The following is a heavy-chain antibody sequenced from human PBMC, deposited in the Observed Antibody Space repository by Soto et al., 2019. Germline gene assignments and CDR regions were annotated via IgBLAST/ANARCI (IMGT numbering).Heavy chain of an antibody. J-gene: IGHJ4*02. CDR3: AKTYYDFWSGPSPPDY. CDR2: ISGSGGST. CDR1: GFTFSSYA. V-gene: IGHV3-23*01. D-gene: IGHD3-3*01. Sequence: GGSLRLSCAASGFTFSSYAMSWVRQAPGKGLEWVSAISGSGGSTYYADSVKGRFTISRDNSKNTLYLQMNSLRAEDTAVYYCAKTYYDFWSGPSPPDYWGQGTLVTVSS.